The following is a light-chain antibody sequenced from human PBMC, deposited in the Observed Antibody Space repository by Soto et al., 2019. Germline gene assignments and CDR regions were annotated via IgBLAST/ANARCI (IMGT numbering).Light chain of an antibody. V-gene: IGKV3-15*01. CDR2: GAT. Sequence: EIVMTESPVTLSVSRGERATLSCRARQSVSTKLAWYQHKPGQAPRLLIYGATTRAPDVPARFSGSGSGTDFILTITSLQSEDFDVYYCQQYNDWPWTFGQGNKVEIK. CDR3: QQYNDWPWT. J-gene: IGKJ1*01. CDR1: QSVSTK.